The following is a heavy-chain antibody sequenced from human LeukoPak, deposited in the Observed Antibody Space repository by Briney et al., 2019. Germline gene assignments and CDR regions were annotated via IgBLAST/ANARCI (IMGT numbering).Heavy chain of an antibody. Sequence: GGSPRLSCAASGFTFDDYAMHWVRQAPGKGLEWVSGISWNSGSIGYADSVKGRFTISRDNAKNSLYLQMNSLRAEDTALYYCAKEMGYCSSTSCSYYYYGMDVWGQGTTVTVSS. J-gene: IGHJ6*02. V-gene: IGHV3-9*01. CDR1: GFTFDDYA. CDR2: ISWNSGSI. CDR3: AKEMGYCSSTSCSYYYYGMDV. D-gene: IGHD2-2*01.